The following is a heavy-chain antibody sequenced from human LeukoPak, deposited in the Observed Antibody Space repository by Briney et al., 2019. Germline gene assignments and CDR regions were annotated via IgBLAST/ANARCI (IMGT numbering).Heavy chain of an antibody. CDR3: ARHYGSGSYYYYYYYMDV. J-gene: IGHJ6*03. V-gene: IGHV3-7*01. D-gene: IGHD3-10*01. Sequence: GGSLRLSCAASGFTFSSYWMSWVRQAPGKGLEWVANIKQDGSEKYYVDSVKGRFTISRDNAKNSLYLQMNSLRAEDTAVYYCARHYGSGSYYYYYYYMDVWGKGTTVTISS. CDR1: GFTFSSYW. CDR2: IKQDGSEK.